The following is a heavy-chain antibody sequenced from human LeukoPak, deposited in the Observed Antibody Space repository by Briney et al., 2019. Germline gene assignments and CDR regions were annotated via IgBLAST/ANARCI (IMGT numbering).Heavy chain of an antibody. D-gene: IGHD3-22*01. CDR3: ARFSAYYYDSSGYYLDS. CDR1: GFTFSTFA. Sequence: GGSLRLSCAASGFTFSTFAMIWVRQPPGKGLEWVSSIFPSGGEIHYADSVRGRFTISRDNAQKSLHLQMNSLGAEDTAVYYCARFSAYYYDSSGYYLDSWGQGILVTVSS. CDR2: IFPSGGEI. J-gene: IGHJ4*02. V-gene: IGHV3-21*01.